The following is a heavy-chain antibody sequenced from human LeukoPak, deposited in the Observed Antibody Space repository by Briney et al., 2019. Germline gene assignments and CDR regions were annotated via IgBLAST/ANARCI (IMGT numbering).Heavy chain of an antibody. J-gene: IGHJ3*02. Sequence: GGSLRLSCAASGFTFSTYWMHWVRQAPGKGLVWVSRINSDGSRTTYVDSVKGRFTISRDNAKNTLYLQMSSLRTEDTAVYYCARPETQYSSGLDGFDIWGQGTMVTVSS. V-gene: IGHV3-74*01. CDR1: GFTFSTYW. D-gene: IGHD6-19*01. CDR3: ARPETQYSSGLDGFDI. CDR2: INSDGSRT.